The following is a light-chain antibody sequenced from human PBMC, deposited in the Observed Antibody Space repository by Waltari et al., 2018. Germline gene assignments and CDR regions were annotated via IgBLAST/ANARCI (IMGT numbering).Light chain of an antibody. CDR1: QSIGRY. CDR2: AAS. CDR3: QQSYSSPYT. V-gene: IGKV1-39*01. Sequence: DIQMTQSPSSLSASVGDRVTITCRASQSIGRYLNWYQQKPGKAPKLLIFAASSLQSGVPSRFSGSGSRTDFTVTISSLQPEDFATYSCQQSYSSPYTFGQGTNLEIK. J-gene: IGKJ2*01.